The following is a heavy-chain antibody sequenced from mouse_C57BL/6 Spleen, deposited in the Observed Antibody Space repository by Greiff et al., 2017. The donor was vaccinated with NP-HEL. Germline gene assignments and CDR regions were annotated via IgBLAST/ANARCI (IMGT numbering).Heavy chain of an antibody. CDR3: ARSTTVVGHFDY. Sequence: VQRVESGPELVKPGASVKISCKASGYAFSSSWMNWVKQRPGKGLEWIGRIYPGDGDTNYNGKFKGKATLTADKSSSTAYMQLSSPTSEDSAVYFCARSTTVVGHFDYWGQGTTLTVSS. CDR2: IYPGDGDT. D-gene: IGHD1-1*01. V-gene: IGHV1-82*01. J-gene: IGHJ2*01. CDR1: GYAFSSSW.